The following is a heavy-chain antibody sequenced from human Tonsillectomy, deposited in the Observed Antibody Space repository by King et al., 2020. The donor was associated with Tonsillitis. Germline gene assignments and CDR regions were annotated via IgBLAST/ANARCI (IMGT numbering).Heavy chain of an antibody. J-gene: IGHJ5*02. Sequence: MQLQESGPGLVKPSETLSLTCTVSGGSISSSSNYWGWIRPPPGKGLEWIGSIYYSCGSTYYNPSLKRRFTISVYTSKNQFSLKLRSVPAADTAVYYCASLRCCGPNWFDHWGQGTLVTVSS. CDR2: IYYSCGST. CDR3: ASLRCCGPNWFDH. V-gene: IGHV4-39*01. CDR1: GGSISSSSNY. D-gene: IGHD2-21*01.